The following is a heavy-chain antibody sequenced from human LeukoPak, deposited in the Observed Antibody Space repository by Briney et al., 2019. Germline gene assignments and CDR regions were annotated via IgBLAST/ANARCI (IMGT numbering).Heavy chain of an antibody. D-gene: IGHD6-19*01. CDR3: ARDRANFSGWYGGDAFDI. V-gene: IGHV1-69*05. CDR2: LIPIFGTA. Sequence: EASVKVSCKASGGIFNSYAISWVRQAPGQGLEWMGRLIPIFGTANYALNFQGRVTITTDESTSTAYMELSSLRSEDTAMYYCARDRANFSGWYGGDAFDIWGQGTMVTVSS. CDR1: GGIFNSYA. J-gene: IGHJ3*02.